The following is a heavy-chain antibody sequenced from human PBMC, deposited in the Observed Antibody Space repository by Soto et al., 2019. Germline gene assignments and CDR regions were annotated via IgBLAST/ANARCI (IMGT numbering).Heavy chain of an antibody. J-gene: IGHJ4*02. CDR2: ISSSSYI. Sequence: EVQLVESGGGLVKPGGSLRLSCAASGFTFSSYSMNWVRQAPGKGLEWDSSISSSSYIYYADSVKGRFTISRDNAKNSLYLQMNSLRAEDTAVYYCARGVGGSDSWYFDYWGQGTLVTVSS. D-gene: IGHD2-15*01. V-gene: IGHV3-21*01. CDR3: ARGVGGSDSWYFDY. CDR1: GFTFSSYS.